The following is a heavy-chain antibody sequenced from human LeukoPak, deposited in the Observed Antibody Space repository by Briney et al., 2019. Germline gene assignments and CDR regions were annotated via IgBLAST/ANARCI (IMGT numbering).Heavy chain of an antibody. CDR1: GFIFSNYW. CDR3: ARDSYYGSGKNAFDI. D-gene: IGHD3-10*01. Sequence: PGGSLRLSCSASGFIFSNYWMSWVRQAPGKGLEWVANIKQDGREKYYVDSVKGRFTISRDNAKNSLYLQMNSLRAEDTAVYYCARDSYYGSGKNAFDIWGQGTMVTVSS. CDR2: IKQDGREK. J-gene: IGHJ3*02. V-gene: IGHV3-7*01.